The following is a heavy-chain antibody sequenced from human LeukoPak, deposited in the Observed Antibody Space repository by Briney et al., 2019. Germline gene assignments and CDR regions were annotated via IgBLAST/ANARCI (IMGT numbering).Heavy chain of an antibody. V-gene: IGHV1-2*02. Sequence: ASVKVSCKASGYTFTGYYIHWVRQAPGQGLEWMGWINPNSGGTNYAQKFQGRVAMTRDTSISTAYMELSRLRSDDTAVYYCARVGATGTTSPFDYWGQGTLVTVSS. J-gene: IGHJ4*02. CDR3: ARVGATGTTSPFDY. D-gene: IGHD1-1*01. CDR1: GYTFTGYY. CDR2: INPNSGGT.